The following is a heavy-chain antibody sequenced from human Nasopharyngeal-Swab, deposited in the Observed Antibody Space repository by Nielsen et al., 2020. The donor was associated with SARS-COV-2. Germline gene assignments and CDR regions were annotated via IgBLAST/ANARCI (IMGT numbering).Heavy chain of an antibody. D-gene: IGHD3-3*01. J-gene: IGHJ4*02. Sequence: GESLKISCEASGLTFSSYSMNWVRQAPGKGLEWVSSISSSSSYIYYADSVKGRFTISRDNAKNSLYLQMNSLRAEDTAVYYCARVDADYDFWSGSKSGLFDYWGQGTLVTVSS. CDR2: ISSSSSYI. CDR1: GLTFSSYS. CDR3: ARVDADYDFWSGSKSGLFDY. V-gene: IGHV3-21*01.